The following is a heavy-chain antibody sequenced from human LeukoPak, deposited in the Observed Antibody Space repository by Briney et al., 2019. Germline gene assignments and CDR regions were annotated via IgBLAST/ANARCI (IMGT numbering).Heavy chain of an antibody. Sequence: SETLSLTCTVSGGSISDSIYFWGWIRQPPGKGLEWMGNIYQSGATYYTPSLKRRVTISVDTSKNQFSLKLSSVIAADTAVYYCARETEYYDFWSGYFYYMDVWGKGTTVTVSS. CDR3: ARETEYYDFWSGYFYYMDV. CDR1: GGSISDSIYF. J-gene: IGHJ6*03. V-gene: IGHV4-39*02. D-gene: IGHD3-3*01. CDR2: IYQSGAT.